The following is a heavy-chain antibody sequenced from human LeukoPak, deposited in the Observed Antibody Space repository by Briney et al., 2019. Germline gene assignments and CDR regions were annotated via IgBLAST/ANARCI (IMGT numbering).Heavy chain of an antibody. Sequence: GGSLRLSCAASGFTVSSNYMSWVRQAPGKGLEWVSVIYSGGSTYYADSVKGRFTISRDNSKNTLYLQMNSLRAEDTAVYYCARGDGSYYEGELYYFDYWGQGTLVTVSS. CDR2: IYSGGST. D-gene: IGHD1-26*01. CDR1: GFTVSSNY. CDR3: ARGDGSYYEGELYYFDY. V-gene: IGHV3-53*01. J-gene: IGHJ4*02.